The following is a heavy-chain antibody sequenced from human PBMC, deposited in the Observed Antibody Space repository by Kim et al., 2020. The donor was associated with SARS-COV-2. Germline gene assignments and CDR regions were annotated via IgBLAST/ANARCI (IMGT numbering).Heavy chain of an antibody. J-gene: IGHJ5*02. Sequence: GGSLRLSCAASGFTFSRYYMHWARQPPGKGLEWVAVMSPDGSFQFSADSVQGRFAFSRDNSNNTFHLQMSSLRPEDTAVYYCARGTDDLRGTDLWGQGTLVTVSS. D-gene: IGHD1-7*01. V-gene: IGHV3-30*09. CDR2: MSPDGSFQ. CDR3: ARGTDDLRGTDL. CDR1: GFTFSRYY.